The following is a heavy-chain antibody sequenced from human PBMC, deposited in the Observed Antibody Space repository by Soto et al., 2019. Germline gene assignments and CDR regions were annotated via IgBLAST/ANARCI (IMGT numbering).Heavy chain of an antibody. V-gene: IGHV4-30-4*01. CDR1: GGSISSGDYY. CDR2: IYYSGST. D-gene: IGHD3-3*01. CDR3: ARDPVFGGWFDP. J-gene: IGHJ5*02. Sequence: SETLSLTCTVSGGSISSGDYYWSWIRQPPGKGLEWIGYIYYSGSTYYNPSLKSRVTISVDTSKNQFSLKLSSVTAADTAVYYCARDPVFGGWFDPWGQGILVTVSS.